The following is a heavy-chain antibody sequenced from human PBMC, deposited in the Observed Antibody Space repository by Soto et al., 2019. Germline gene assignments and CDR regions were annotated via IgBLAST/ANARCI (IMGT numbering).Heavy chain of an antibody. Sequence: EVQLVQSGAEVKKPGESLKISCKGSGYSFTSYWIGWVRQMPGKGLEWMGIIYPGDSDTRYSPSFQGQVTISADKSISTAYLQWSSLKASDTAMYYCARTEQQLVRPDAFDIWGQGTMVTVSS. J-gene: IGHJ3*02. CDR2: IYPGDSDT. CDR1: GYSFTSYW. D-gene: IGHD6-13*01. CDR3: ARTEQQLVRPDAFDI. V-gene: IGHV5-51*03.